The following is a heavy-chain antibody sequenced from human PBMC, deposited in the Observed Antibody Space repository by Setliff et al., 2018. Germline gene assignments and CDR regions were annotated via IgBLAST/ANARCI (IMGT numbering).Heavy chain of an antibody. Sequence: GGSLRLSCATSGFTVSSSDMSWVRQAPGQGLEWVGWISPHNGKTYYAPKFQDRITMTTDTSTSTAYLEFKSLRSDDTAIYYCSRLVRFCTKISCQRLLGDDYWGQGALVTVSS. V-gene: IGHV1-18*04. CDR2: ISPHNGKT. CDR3: SRLVRFCTKISCQRLLGDDY. D-gene: IGHD2-2*01. J-gene: IGHJ4*02. CDR1: GFTVSSSD.